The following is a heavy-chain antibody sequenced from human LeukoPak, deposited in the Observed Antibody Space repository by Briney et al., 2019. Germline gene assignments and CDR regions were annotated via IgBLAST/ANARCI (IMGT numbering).Heavy chain of an antibody. CDR2: SSGSGGNI. CDR3: ANPTADYNSGY. V-gene: IGHV3-23*01. J-gene: IGHJ4*02. D-gene: IGHD4-11*01. CDR1: GFTFNSYA. Sequence: PGGSLRLSCAASGFTFNSYAMTWVRQAPGKGLEWVSTSSGSGGNINYADSVKGRYTISRDNSKNTLYLQMNSLRAEDTAVYYCANPTADYNSGYWGQGTLVTVSS.